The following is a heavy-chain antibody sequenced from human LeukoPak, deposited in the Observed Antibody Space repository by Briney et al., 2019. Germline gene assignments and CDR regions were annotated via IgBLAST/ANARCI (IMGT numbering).Heavy chain of an antibody. J-gene: IGHJ4*02. CDR2: IYTCGST. Sequence: SETLSLTCTVSGGSISSYYWSWIRQPAGKGLEWIGRIYTCGSTNYNPSLKSRVTMSVDTSKNQFSLKLSSVTAADTAVYYCAREGVDLREGYFDYWGQGTLVTVSS. CDR1: GGSISSYY. V-gene: IGHV4-4*07. D-gene: IGHD5/OR15-5a*01. CDR3: AREGVDLREGYFDY.